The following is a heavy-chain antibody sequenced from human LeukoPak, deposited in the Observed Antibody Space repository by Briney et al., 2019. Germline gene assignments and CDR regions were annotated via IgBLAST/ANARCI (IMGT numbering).Heavy chain of an antibody. D-gene: IGHD4-17*01. V-gene: IGHV3-11*04. CDR3: ARVSSVVTKPSDY. CDR2: ISSSGSTI. J-gene: IGHJ4*02. CDR1: GFTFSDYY. Sequence: GGSLRLSCAASGFTFSDYYMSWIRQAPGKGLEWVSYISSSGSTIYYADSVKGRFTISRDNAKNSLYLQMNSLGAEDTAVYYCARVSSVVTKPSDYWGQGTLVTVSS.